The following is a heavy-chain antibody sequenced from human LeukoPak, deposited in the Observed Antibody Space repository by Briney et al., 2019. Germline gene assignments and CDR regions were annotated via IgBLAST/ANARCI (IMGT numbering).Heavy chain of an antibody. CDR2: ISSSSSYI. J-gene: IGHJ4*02. Sequence: PGGSLRLSCAASGFTFSSYAMHWVRQAPGKGLEWVSSISSSSSYIYYADSVKGRFTISRDNAKNSLYLQMNSLRAEDTAVYYCASGSSVAARPGDYWGQGTLVTVSS. V-gene: IGHV3-21*01. CDR3: ASGSSVAARPGDY. CDR1: GFTFSSYA. D-gene: IGHD6-6*01.